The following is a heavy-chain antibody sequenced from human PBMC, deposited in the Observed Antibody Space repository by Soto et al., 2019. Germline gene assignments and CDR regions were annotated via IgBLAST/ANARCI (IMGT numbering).Heavy chain of an antibody. CDR2: IYYSGST. Sequence: PSETLSLTCTVSGGSISSYYWSWIRQPPGKGLEWIGYIYYSGSTNYNPSLKSRVTISVDTSKNQFSLKLSSVTAAGTAVYYCARKDYYYYGMDVWGQGTTVTVSS. CDR3: ARKDYYYYGMDV. V-gene: IGHV4-59*01. J-gene: IGHJ6*02. CDR1: GGSISSYY.